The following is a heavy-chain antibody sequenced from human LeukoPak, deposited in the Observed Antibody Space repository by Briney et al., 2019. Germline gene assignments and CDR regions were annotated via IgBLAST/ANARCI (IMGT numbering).Heavy chain of an antibody. Sequence: PSQTLSLTCTVSGGSISRGSYFWRWIRQPAGKRLEWIGRIYTSGSTNYNPSLKSRATISPDTSKNQFSLKLSSVTAADTAVYYCARELAGYGKLDYWGQGILVTVSS. D-gene: IGHD5-12*01. J-gene: IGHJ4*02. CDR1: GGSISRGSYF. V-gene: IGHV4-61*02. CDR3: ARELAGYGKLDY. CDR2: IYTSGST.